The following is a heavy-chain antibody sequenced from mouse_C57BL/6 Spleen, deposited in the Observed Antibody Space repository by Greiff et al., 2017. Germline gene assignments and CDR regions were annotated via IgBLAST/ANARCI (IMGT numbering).Heavy chain of an antibody. V-gene: IGHV1-52*01. CDR2: IDPSDSET. CDR3: ARGGGSSYTWYFDV. Sequence: VQLQQPGAELVRPGSSVKLSCKASGYTFTSYWMHWVKQRPIQGLEWIGNIDPSDSETHYNQKFKDKATLTVDKSSSTAYMQLSRLTAEDSAVYYGARGGGSSYTWYFDVWGTGTTVTVSS. D-gene: IGHD1-1*01. CDR1: GYTFTSYW. J-gene: IGHJ1*03.